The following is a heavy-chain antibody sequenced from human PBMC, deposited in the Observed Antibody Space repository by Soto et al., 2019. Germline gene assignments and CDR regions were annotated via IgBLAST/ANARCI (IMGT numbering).Heavy chain of an antibody. Sequence: PGGSLRLSCAASGFTFSSYSMNWVRQGPGKGLEWVSSISSSSSYRYNADSLKGRFTISRDNAKNSLYLQMNSLRAEDTAVYHCARGGYCSSTSCYLGDEGAFDIWGQGTMVTVSS. J-gene: IGHJ3*02. CDR1: GFTFSSYS. V-gene: IGHV3-21*01. D-gene: IGHD2-2*01. CDR3: ARGGYCSSTSCYLGDEGAFDI. CDR2: ISSSSSYR.